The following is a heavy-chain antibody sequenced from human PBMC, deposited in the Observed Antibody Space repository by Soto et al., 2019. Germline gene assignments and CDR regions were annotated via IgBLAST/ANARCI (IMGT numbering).Heavy chain of an antibody. J-gene: IGHJ4*02. Sequence: PGESLKISCKGSGYSFTSYWIGWVRQMPGKGLEWMGIIYPGDSDTIYYADSVKGRFTISRDNVRSTLFLMMNNLRSEDTAVYYCARDLRFVDLHYYFDSWGQGTLVTVSS. V-gene: IGHV5-51*01. CDR3: ARDLRFVDLHYYFDS. D-gene: IGHD3-10*01. CDR1: GYSFTSYW. CDR2: IYPGDSDT.